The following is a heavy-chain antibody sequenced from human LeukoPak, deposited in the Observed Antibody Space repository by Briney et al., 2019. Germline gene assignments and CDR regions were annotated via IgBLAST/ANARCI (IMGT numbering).Heavy chain of an antibody. CDR2: INPNSGGT. J-gene: IGHJ4*02. Sequence: ASVKVSCKASGYTFTGYYMHWVRQAPGQGLEWMGWINPNSGGTNYAQKFQGRVTMTRDTSISTAYMELSRLRSDDTAVYYCARVGEIAAVPICYFDYWGQGTLVTVSS. CDR1: GYTFTGYY. D-gene: IGHD6-13*01. V-gene: IGHV1-2*02. CDR3: ARVGEIAAVPICYFDY.